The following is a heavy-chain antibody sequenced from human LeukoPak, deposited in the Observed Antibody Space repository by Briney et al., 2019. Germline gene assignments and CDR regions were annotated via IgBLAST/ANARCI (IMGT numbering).Heavy chain of an antibody. CDR1: GGTFSSYG. D-gene: IGHD2-15*01. V-gene: IGHV1-18*01. Sequence: ASVKVSCKASGGTFSSYGISWVRQAPGQGLEWMGWISAYNGNTNYAQKLQSRVTMTTDTSTSTAYMELRSLRSDDTAVYYCARDLHPLTWIVVVVAAIPGYWGQGTLVTVSS. J-gene: IGHJ4*02. CDR2: ISAYNGNT. CDR3: ARDLHPLTWIVVVVAAIPGY.